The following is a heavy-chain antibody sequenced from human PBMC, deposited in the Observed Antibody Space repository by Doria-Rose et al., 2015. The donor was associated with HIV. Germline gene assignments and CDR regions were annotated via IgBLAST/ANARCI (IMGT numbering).Heavy chain of an antibody. CDR2: MFSDDER. CDR1: GVSLSSPGMG. Sequence: QVTLKESGPVLVKPTETLTLTCTVSGVSLSSPGMGVSWIRQPPGKALEWLANMFSDDERSYKTSLKSRLTISSGTSKSQVVITLTDTDPVDTATYYCARIKSSRWYHKYYFDFWCQGTLVIVSA. D-gene: IGHD6-13*01. V-gene: IGHV2-26*01. CDR3: ARIKSSRWYHKYYFDF. J-gene: IGHJ4*02.